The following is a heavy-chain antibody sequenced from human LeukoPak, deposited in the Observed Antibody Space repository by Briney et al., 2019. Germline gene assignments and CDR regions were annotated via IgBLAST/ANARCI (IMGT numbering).Heavy chain of an antibody. CDR2: IYYSGST. Sequence: SETLSLTCTVSGGSISSYYWSWIRQPPGKGLEWIGYIYYSGSTNYNPSLKSRVTISVDTSKNQFSLKLSSVTAADTAVYYCAAQPARYYYGMDVWGQGITVTVSS. J-gene: IGHJ6*02. D-gene: IGHD6-6*01. V-gene: IGHV4-59*01. CDR1: GGSISSYY. CDR3: AAQPARYYYGMDV.